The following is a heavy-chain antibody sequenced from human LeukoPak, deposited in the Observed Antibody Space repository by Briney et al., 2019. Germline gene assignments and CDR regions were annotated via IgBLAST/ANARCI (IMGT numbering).Heavy chain of an antibody. V-gene: IGHV3-53*01. D-gene: IGHD3-22*01. J-gene: IGHJ4*02. CDR3: AREADSSGPFDY. CDR2: IYSGGRT. CDR1: GFTVSSNY. Sequence: GGSLRLSCAASGFTVSSNYMSWVRQAPGKGLEWVSVIYSGGRTYYADSVKGRFTISRDNSKNTLYFQMNSLRVEDTAVYYCAREADSSGPFDYWGQGTLVTVSS.